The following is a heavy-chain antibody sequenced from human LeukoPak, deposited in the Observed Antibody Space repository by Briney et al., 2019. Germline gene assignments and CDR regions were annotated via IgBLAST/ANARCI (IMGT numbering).Heavy chain of an antibody. CDR3: AELGITMIGGV. V-gene: IGHV3-21*01. CDR2: ISSSSTYI. CDR1: GFTFRSYS. D-gene: IGHD3-10*02. J-gene: IGHJ6*04. Sequence: GGSLRLSCAASGFTFRSYSMNWVRQAPGKGLEWVSSISSSSTYIYYADSVKGRFTISRDNAKNSLYLQMNSLRAEDTAVYYCAELGITMIGGVWGKGTAVTISS.